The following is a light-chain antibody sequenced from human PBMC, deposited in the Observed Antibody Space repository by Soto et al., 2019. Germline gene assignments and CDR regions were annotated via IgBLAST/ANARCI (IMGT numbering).Light chain of an antibody. Sequence: DIQMTQSPSSLSASVGDRVTITCRASQGITNFLAWYQQKPGKVPKLLIYEASTMQSGVPSRFSGSGSGTDFTLTISSLQPEDVVTYYCQKYNSAPSFGGGTKVEIK. V-gene: IGKV1-27*01. J-gene: IGKJ4*01. CDR2: EAS. CDR1: QGITNF. CDR3: QKYNSAPS.